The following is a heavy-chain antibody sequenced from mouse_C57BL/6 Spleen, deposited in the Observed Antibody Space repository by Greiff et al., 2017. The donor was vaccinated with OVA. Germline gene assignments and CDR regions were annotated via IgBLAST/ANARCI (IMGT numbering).Heavy chain of an antibody. CDR3: ARGELRGDFDY. CDR2: IYPGDGDT. CDR1: GYAFSSSW. D-gene: IGHD1-1*01. Sequence: VQLQQSGPELVKPGASVKISCKASGYAFSSSWMNWVKQRPGKGLEWIGRIYPGDGDTNYNGKFKGKATLTADKSSSTAYLQLSSLTSEDSAIYFCARGELRGDFDYWGQGTTLTVSS. J-gene: IGHJ2*01. V-gene: IGHV1-82*01.